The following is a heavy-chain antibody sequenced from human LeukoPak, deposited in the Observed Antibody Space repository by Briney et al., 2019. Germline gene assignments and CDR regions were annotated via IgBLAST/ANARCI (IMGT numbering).Heavy chain of an antibody. D-gene: IGHD3-22*01. CDR3: ARDATTYDRSGRYTN. V-gene: IGHV3-9*01. CDR1: GFTFDDYA. Sequence: PGRSLRLSCAASGFTFDDYAMHWVRQAPGKGLEWVSGISWNSGSIGYADSVKGRFTISRDNARNSLYLQMNSLRAEDTALYYCARDATTYDRSGRYTNWGQGTLVTVSS. CDR2: ISWNSGSI. J-gene: IGHJ4*02.